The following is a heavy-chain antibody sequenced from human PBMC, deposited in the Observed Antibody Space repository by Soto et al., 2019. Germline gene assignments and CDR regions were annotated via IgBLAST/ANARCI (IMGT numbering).Heavy chain of an antibody. CDR3: AKGRGYNFWPDAFDI. D-gene: IGHD5-18*01. V-gene: IGHV3-30*18. CDR1: GFTFSSYG. Sequence: GGSLRLSCAASGFTFSSYGMHWVRQAPGKGLEWVALISYDGSFKYYADSVKGRFTISRDNSKNTLYLQMNSLRAEDTTVYYCAKGRGYNFWPDAFDIWGQGTMVTVSS. CDR2: ISYDGSFK. J-gene: IGHJ3*02.